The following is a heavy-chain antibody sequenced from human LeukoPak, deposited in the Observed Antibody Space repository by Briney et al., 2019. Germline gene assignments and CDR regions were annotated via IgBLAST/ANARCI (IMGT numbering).Heavy chain of an antibody. Sequence: PSETLSLTCTVSGGSISSHYWSWIRQPAGKGLEWIGRIYISGSTNYNPSLKSRVTMSVDTSKNQFSLKLSSVTAADTAVYFCARQPGMTAKSWYFDLWGRGTLVTVSS. CDR3: ARQPGMTAKSWYFDL. J-gene: IGHJ2*01. CDR1: GGSISSHY. D-gene: IGHD1-14*01. V-gene: IGHV4-4*07. CDR2: IYISGST.